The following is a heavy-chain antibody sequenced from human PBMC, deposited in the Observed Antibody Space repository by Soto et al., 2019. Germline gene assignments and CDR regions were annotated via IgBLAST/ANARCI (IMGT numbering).Heavy chain of an antibody. V-gene: IGHV3-33*03. Sequence: QVQLVESGGGVVQPGRSLRLSCAASGFTFSSYGMHWVRQAPGKGLEWVAVIWYDGTGLHYADSVRGRFTISRDISKNTPYLELNSLGADDTASQLSARADDLTDGGLDHWGQGTRVSVSS. CDR1: GFTFSSYG. CDR3: ARADDLTDGGLDH. D-gene: IGHD1-26*01. CDR2: IWYDGTGL. J-gene: IGHJ4*02.